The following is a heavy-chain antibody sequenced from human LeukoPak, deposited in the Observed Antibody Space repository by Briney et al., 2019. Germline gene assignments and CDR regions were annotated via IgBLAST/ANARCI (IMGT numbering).Heavy chain of an antibody. CDR3: ARDFGSSGPPEPYYFDY. V-gene: IGHV4-4*07. D-gene: IGHD6-19*01. J-gene: IGHJ4*02. CDR1: GGSISSYY. CDR2: IYTSGST. Sequence: SETLSLTCTVSGGSISSYYWSWIRQPAGKGLEWIGRIYTSGSTNYNPSLKSRVTMSVDTSKNQFSLKLSSVTAADTAVYYCARDFGSSGPPEPYYFDYWGQGTLVTVPS.